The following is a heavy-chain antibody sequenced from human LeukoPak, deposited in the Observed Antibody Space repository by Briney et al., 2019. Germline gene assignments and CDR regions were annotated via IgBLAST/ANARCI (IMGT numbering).Heavy chain of an antibody. V-gene: IGHV3-23*01. CDR1: GFTFSSYA. CDR2: ISGSGGST. Sequence: GGSLRLFCAASGFTFSSYAMSWVRQAPGKGLEWISTISGSGGSTYYVDSVKGRFTISRDNSKNTLYLQMNSLRAEDTAVYYCAKVEGTASPYYYYYMDVWGKGTTVTISS. D-gene: IGHD3-3*01. CDR3: AKVEGTASPYYYYYMDV. J-gene: IGHJ6*03.